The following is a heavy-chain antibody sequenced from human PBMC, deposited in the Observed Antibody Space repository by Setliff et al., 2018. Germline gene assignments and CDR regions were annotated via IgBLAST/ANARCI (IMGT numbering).Heavy chain of an antibody. J-gene: IGHJ4*02. CDR2: INHSGSA. Sequence: SETLSLTCAVYGGSFSGHHWCWIRQPPWKGLEWIGEINHSGSANYNPSLKSRVTISLDTSKNQFSLKLDSVTAADTALYYCARSPSSGAYWNPRPFYSDYWARGTLVTVSS. V-gene: IGHV4-34*01. CDR3: ARSPSSGAYWNPRPFYSDY. D-gene: IGHD1-26*01. CDR1: GGSFSGHH.